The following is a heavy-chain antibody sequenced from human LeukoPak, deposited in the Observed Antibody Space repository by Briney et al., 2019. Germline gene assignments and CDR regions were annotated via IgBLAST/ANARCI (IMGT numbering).Heavy chain of an antibody. D-gene: IGHD2-8*01. CDR3: AKDRCSNGVGCYYYYMDV. J-gene: IGHJ6*03. CDR2: IYYSGST. Sequence: SETLSLTCTVSGGSISSYYWSWIRQPPGKGLEWIGYIYYSGSTNYNPSLKSRVTISVDTSKNQFSLKLSSVTAADTAVYYCAKDRCSNGVGCYYYYMDVWGKGTTVTISS. V-gene: IGHV4-59*01. CDR1: GGSISSYY.